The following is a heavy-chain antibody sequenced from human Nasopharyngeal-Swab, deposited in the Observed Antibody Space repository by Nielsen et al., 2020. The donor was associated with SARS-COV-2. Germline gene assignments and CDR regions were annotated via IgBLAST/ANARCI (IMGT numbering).Heavy chain of an antibody. Sequence: SETLSLTCTVSGGSISSGSYYWSWIRQPAGKGLEWIGRIYTSGSTNYNPSLKSRVTISVDTSKNQFSLKLSSVTAADTAVYYCARGLVSTADFDYWGQGTLVTVSS. J-gene: IGHJ4*02. D-gene: IGHD2-2*01. V-gene: IGHV4-61*02. CDR1: GGSISSGSYY. CDR2: IYTSGST. CDR3: ARGLVSTADFDY.